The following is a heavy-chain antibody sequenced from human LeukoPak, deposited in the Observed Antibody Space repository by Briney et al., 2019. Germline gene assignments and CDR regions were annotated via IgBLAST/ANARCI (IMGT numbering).Heavy chain of an antibody. D-gene: IGHD3-9*01. CDR2: INHSGST. CDR3: ARGLDDILTGSYYYYYGMDV. CDR1: GGSFSGYY. Sequence: SETLSLTCAVYGGSFSGYYWSWIRQPSGKGLEWIREINHSGSTNYNPSLKSRVTISVDTSKNQFSLKLSSVTAADTAVYYCARGLDDILTGSYYYYYGMDVWGQGTTVTVSS. V-gene: IGHV4-34*01. J-gene: IGHJ6*02.